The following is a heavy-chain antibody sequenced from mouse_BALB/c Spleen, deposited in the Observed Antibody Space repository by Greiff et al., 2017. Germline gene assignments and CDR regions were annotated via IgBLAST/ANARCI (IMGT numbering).Heavy chain of an antibody. Sequence: VQLQQPGAELVKPGAPVKLSCKASGYTFTSYWMNWVKQRPGRGLEWIGRVDPSDSETHYNQKFKDKATLTVDKSSSTAYIQLSSLTSEDSAVYYCASGGPYYFDYWGQGTTLTVSS. J-gene: IGHJ2*01. CDR2: VDPSDSET. CDR3: ASGGPYYFDY. CDR1: GYTFTSYW. V-gene: IGHV1-69*02.